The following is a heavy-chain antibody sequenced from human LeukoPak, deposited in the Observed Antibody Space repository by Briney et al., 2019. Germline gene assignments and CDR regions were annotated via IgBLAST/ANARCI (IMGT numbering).Heavy chain of an antibody. CDR1: GYTFTSYD. CDR2: MNPNSGNT. Sequence: ASVKVSCKASGYTFTSYDINWVRQATGQGLEWMGWMNPNSGNTGYAQKFQGRVTITRNTSISTAYMELSSLRSEDTAVYYCAKDSKIVGATFRSYHYMDVWGKGTAVTVSS. V-gene: IGHV1-8*03. D-gene: IGHD1-26*01. CDR3: AKDSKIVGATFRSYHYMDV. J-gene: IGHJ6*03.